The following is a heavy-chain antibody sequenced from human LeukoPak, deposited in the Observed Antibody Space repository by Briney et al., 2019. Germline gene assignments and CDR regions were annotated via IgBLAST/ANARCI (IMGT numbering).Heavy chain of an antibody. D-gene: IGHD6-13*01. V-gene: IGHV3-23*01. CDR1: GFTFNSYA. Sequence: PGGSLRLSCAASGFTFNSYAMSWVRQAPGKGLEWVSGISRSGDRTYYADSVKGRVTISRDNSKNTLYVQMNSPRVEDTAVYYCAKAYSSNWYFDLWGRGTLVTVPS. CDR2: ISRSGDRT. J-gene: IGHJ2*01. CDR3: AKAYSSNWYFDL.